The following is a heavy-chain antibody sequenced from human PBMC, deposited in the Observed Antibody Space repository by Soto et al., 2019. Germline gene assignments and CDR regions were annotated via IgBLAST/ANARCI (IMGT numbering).Heavy chain of an antibody. D-gene: IGHD1-26*01. CDR1: GFTFSSYG. V-gene: IGHV3-33*01. CDR2: IWYDGSND. J-gene: IGHJ6*02. Sequence: GGSLRLSCAASGFTFSSYGMHWVRQAPGKGLEWVAIIWYDGSNDYYVDSVKGRFTISRDNSKNTLSLQMNSLRAEDTAVYYCARDRWEFQLFYYGLDVWGQGAAVTVSS. CDR3: ARDRWEFQLFYYGLDV.